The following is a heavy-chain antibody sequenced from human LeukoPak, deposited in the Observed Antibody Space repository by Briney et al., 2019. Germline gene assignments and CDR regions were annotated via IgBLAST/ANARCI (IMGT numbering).Heavy chain of an antibody. D-gene: IGHD3-10*01. CDR2: IYTSGST. CDR3: AREARGVILALYYYYMDV. J-gene: IGHJ6*03. Sequence: PSQTLSLTCTVSGGSISSGGYYWSWIRQPAGKGLEWIGRIYTSGSTNYNPSLKSRVTMSVDTSKNQFSLKLSSVTAADTAVYYCAREARGVILALYYYYMDVWGKGTTVTVSS. CDR1: GGSISSGGYY. V-gene: IGHV4-61*02.